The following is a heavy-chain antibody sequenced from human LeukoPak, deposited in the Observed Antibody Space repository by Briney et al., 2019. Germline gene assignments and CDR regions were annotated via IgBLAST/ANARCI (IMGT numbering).Heavy chain of an antibody. CDR3: ARAGGSGSFYYFDY. J-gene: IGHJ4*02. V-gene: IGHV1-2*04. CDR1: GYTFTGYY. Sequence: GASVKVSCKASGYTFTGYYMHWVRQAPGQGLEWMGWINPNSGGTNYAQKFQGWVTMTRDTSISTAYMELSRLRSDDTAVYYCARAGGSGSFYYFDYWGQGTLVTVSS. CDR2: INPNSGGT. D-gene: IGHD3-10*01.